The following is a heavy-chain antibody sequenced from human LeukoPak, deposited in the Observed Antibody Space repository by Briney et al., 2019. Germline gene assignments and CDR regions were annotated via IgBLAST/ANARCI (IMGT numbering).Heavy chain of an antibody. Sequence: SETLSLTCTVSGDSISSGDYYWGWIRQPPGKGLESIGFIYYSGSTFYNPSLKSRVTVSLDTSKNQFFLRLISVTAADTAMYYCAKGEPTYSGSYYFDYWGHGSLVTVSS. CDR2: IYYSGST. J-gene: IGHJ4*01. D-gene: IGHD1-26*01. V-gene: IGHV4-30-4*01. CDR1: GDSISSGDYY. CDR3: AKGEPTYSGSYYFDY.